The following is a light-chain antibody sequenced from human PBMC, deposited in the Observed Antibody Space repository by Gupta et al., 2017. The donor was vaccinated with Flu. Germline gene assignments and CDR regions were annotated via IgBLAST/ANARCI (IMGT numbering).Light chain of an antibody. CDR1: QSVSSY. V-gene: IGKV3-11*01. J-gene: IGKJ5*01. CDR3: QQRINWPRLT. CDR2: DAS. Sequence: EIVLTQSPATLSLSPGERATLSCRASQSVSSYLAWYQQKPGQAPMLLISDASNRATVITARFSGSGSGTDFTLTISILELEDFAVYSCQQRINWPRLTFGQGTLLEIK.